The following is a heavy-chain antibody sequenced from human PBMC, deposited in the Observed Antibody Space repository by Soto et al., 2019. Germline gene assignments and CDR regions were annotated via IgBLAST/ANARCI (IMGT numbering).Heavy chain of an antibody. D-gene: IGHD6-13*01. CDR1: GGGFGRYA. J-gene: IGHJ3*02. Sequence: SVKVSCKADGGGFGRYAIRRMREAAGQGLEWMGGIILIFGTANYAQKFKGRVTITADESTRTDYMELTSLRCEETAVYYCARPYPAAAASRGAFDIWRQGTMVSVS. CDR2: IILIFGTA. CDR3: ARPYPAAAASRGAFDI. V-gene: IGHV1-69*13.